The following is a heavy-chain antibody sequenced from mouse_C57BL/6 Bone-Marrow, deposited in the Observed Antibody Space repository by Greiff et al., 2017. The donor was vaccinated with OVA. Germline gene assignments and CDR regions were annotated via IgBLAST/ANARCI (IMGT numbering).Heavy chain of an antibody. V-gene: IGHV1-9*01. Sequence: VMLVESGAELMKPGASVKLSCKATGYKFTGYWIEWVKQRPGHGLEWIGEILPGSGSTNYTEKFKGKATFTADTSSNTAYMQLSSLTTDDSAIDYCARDGNYWGQGTTLTVSS. CDR2: ILPGSGST. J-gene: IGHJ2*01. D-gene: IGHD2-1*01. CDR3: ARDGNY. CDR1: GYKFTGYW.